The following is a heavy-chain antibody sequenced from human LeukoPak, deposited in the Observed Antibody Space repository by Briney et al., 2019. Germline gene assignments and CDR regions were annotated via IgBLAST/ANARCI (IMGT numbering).Heavy chain of an antibody. J-gene: IGHJ6*02. CDR2: ISSSGSTI. Sequence: RSGGSLGLSCAASGFTFSDYYMSWIRQAPGKGLEWVSYISSSGSTIYYADSVKGRFTISRDNAKNSLYLQMNSLRAEDTAVYYCARDTTVTTFDYYYGMDVWGQGTTVTVSS. V-gene: IGHV3-11*01. D-gene: IGHD4-17*01. CDR1: GFTFSDYY. CDR3: ARDTTVTTFDYYYGMDV.